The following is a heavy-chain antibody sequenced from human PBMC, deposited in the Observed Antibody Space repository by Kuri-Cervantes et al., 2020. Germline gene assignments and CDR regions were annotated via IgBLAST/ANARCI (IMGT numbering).Heavy chain of an antibody. J-gene: IGHJ6*02. CDR1: GFTFSSYA. CDR2: ISGSGGST. Sequence: ETLSLTCAASGFTFSSYAMSWVRQAPGKGLEWVSAISGSGGSTYYADSVKSRFTISRDNSKNTLYLQMNSLRAEDTAVYYCARDGSVGADYYYYGMDVWGQGTTVTVSS. CDR3: ARDGSVGADYYYYGMDV. V-gene: IGHV3-23*01. D-gene: IGHD1-26*01.